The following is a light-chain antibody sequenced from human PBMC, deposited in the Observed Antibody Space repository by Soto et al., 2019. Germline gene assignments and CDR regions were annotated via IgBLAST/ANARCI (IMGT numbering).Light chain of an antibody. CDR3: CSYAGSSISYV. V-gene: IGLV2-23*01. CDR2: EGS. J-gene: IGLJ1*01. CDR1: SSDVGSYNL. Sequence: QTASVSGSPGQSITISCTGTSSDVGSYNLVSWYQQHPGKAPKLMIYEGSKRPSGVSNRFSGSKSGNTASLTISGLQAEDEADYYCCSYAGSSISYVFGTGTKLTVL.